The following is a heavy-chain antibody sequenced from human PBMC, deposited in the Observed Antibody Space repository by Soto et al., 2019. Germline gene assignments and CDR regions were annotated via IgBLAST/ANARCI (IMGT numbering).Heavy chain of an antibody. J-gene: IGHJ5*02. CDR1: GGSISSGGYY. CDR3: ARESSSYGSGSPTPYNWFDP. CDR2: IYYSGST. D-gene: IGHD3-10*01. V-gene: IGHV4-31*03. Sequence: QVQLQESGPGLVKPSQTLSLTCTVSGGSISSGGYYWSCIRQHPGKGLEWIGYIYYSGSTYYNPSRKRRVTIAGDTSKNQFSLKLSSVTAADTAVYYCARESSSYGSGSPTPYNWFDPWGQGTLVTVSS.